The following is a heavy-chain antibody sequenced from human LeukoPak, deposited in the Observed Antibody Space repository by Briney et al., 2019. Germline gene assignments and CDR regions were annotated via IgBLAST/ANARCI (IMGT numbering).Heavy chain of an antibody. CDR1: GFTFDDYA. V-gene: IGHV3-9*01. CDR2: ISWNSGSI. J-gene: IGHJ6*02. Sequence: PGGSLRLSCAASGFTFDDYAMHWVRQAPGKGLEWVSGISWNSGSIGYADSVKGRFTISRDNAKNSLYLQMNSLRAEDTALYYSAKDQEAIYYYGMDVWGQGTTVTVSS. CDR3: AKDQEAIYYYGMDV.